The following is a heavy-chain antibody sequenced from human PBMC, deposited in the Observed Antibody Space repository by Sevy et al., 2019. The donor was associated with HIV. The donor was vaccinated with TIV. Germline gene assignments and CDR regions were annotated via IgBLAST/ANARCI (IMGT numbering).Heavy chain of an antibody. J-gene: IGHJ4*02. D-gene: IGHD1-26*01. Sequence: GGSLRLSCAASGFSFSGYAIHWVRQAPGKGLEWVAVRSFDGSNKYYADSVKGRFTISRDNSKNTLFLQMNSLRAEDTAVYYCAKEGAYSYTTYFDYWGQGTVVTVSS. CDR2: RSFDGSNK. CDR3: AKEGAYSYTTYFDY. V-gene: IGHV3-30*18. CDR1: GFSFSGYA.